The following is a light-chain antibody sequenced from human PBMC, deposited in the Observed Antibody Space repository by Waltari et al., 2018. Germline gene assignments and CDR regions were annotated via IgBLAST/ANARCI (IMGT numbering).Light chain of an antibody. CDR3: QAWDTTIVV. Sequence: SYELTQPPSVSVSPGQTATITCSADQLGDKFVAWYQQKSGQSPVLVIYQDRKRPSGIPERFSGTNSGNTATLTISGTQVDDEADFYCQAWDTTIVVFGGGTKLTVL. CDR2: QDR. V-gene: IGLV3-1*01. J-gene: IGLJ2*01. CDR1: QLGDKF.